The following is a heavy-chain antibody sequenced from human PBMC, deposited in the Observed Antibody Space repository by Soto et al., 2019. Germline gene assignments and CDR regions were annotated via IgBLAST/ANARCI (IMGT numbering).Heavy chain of an antibody. CDR2: IKQDGSEK. Sequence: GGSLRLSCAASGFTFSSYWMSWVRQASGKGLEWVANIKQDGSEKYYVDSVKGRFTISRDNAKNSLYLQMNSLRAEDTAVYYCARALVSSSVWFDPWGQGTLVTVSS. CDR3: ARALVSSSVWFDP. CDR1: GFTFSSYW. V-gene: IGHV3-7*05. J-gene: IGHJ5*02. D-gene: IGHD6-6*01.